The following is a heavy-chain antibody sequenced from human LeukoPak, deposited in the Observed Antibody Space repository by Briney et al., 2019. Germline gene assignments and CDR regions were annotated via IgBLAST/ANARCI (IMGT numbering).Heavy chain of an antibody. Sequence: PGGSLRLSCGASGFIFSHYWMSWVRQAPGKGLEWVSYISSSGSTIYYADSVKGRFTISRDNAKNSLYLQMNSLRAEDTAVYYCARDGGSSWPGHYYYYGMDVWGQGTTVTVSS. CDR2: ISSSGSTI. J-gene: IGHJ6*02. D-gene: IGHD6-13*01. CDR1: GFIFSHYW. CDR3: ARDGGSSWPGHYYYYGMDV. V-gene: IGHV3-11*01.